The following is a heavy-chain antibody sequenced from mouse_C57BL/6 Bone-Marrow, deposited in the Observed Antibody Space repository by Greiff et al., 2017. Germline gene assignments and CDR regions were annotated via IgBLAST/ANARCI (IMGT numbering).Heavy chain of an antibody. J-gene: IGHJ2*01. CDR3: ARYHPSGLLFDY. CDR1: GFTFTDYY. V-gene: IGHV7-3*01. Sequence: EVKVVESGGGLVQPGGSLSLSCAASGFTFTDYYMSWVRQPPGKALVWLGFIRNKANGYTTEDSASVKGRFTISRDNSQSTLYLQMNALRAEDSATYYCARYHPSGLLFDYWGQGTTLTVSS. D-gene: IGHD3-1*01. CDR2: IRNKANGYTT.